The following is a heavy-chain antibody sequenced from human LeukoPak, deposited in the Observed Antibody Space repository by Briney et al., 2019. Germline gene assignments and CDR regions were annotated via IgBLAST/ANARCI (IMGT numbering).Heavy chain of an antibody. J-gene: IGHJ4*02. V-gene: IGHV1-18*04. CDR2: ISPHSGDT. CDR1: GYSFIRYG. Sequence: ASVKVSCKASGYSFIRYGVSWVRQGPGQGLEWMGWISPHSGDTNSAQKFQGRVAMTTDTSTSTAYMELRSLRSDDTAVYYCARTYYGSGTYYTFWGQGPPVTVSS. CDR3: ARTYYGSGTYYTF. D-gene: IGHD3-10*01.